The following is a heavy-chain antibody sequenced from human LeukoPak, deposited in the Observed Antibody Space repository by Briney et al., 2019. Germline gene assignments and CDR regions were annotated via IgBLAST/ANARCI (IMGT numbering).Heavy chain of an antibody. CDR3: ARVSFYPVEMATPTTLYYYYYYMDV. J-gene: IGHJ6*03. Sequence: ASVKVSCKASGYTFTNYAISWVRQAPGQGLEWMGGIIPIFGTANYAQKFQGRVTITADKSTSTAYMELSSLRSEDTAVYYCARVSFYPVEMATPTTLYYYYYYMDVWGKGTTVTVSS. CDR2: IIPIFGTA. V-gene: IGHV1-69*06. CDR1: GYTFTNYA. D-gene: IGHD5-24*01.